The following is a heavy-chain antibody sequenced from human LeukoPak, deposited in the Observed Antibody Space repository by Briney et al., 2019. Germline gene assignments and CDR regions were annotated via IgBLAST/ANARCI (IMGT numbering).Heavy chain of an antibody. CDR1: GFTFSSYA. CDR2: MNRDGSEK. CDR3: ARDGGIIRFGGQDV. D-gene: IGHD3-16*01. Sequence: GGSLRLSCAASGFTFSSYAMSWVRQAPGKGLEWVANMNRDGSEKNYVDSMKGRITISRDNAKNSLYLQMNSLRVEDTAVYYCARDGGIIRFGGQDVWGQGTTVTVS. J-gene: IGHJ6*02. V-gene: IGHV3-7*01.